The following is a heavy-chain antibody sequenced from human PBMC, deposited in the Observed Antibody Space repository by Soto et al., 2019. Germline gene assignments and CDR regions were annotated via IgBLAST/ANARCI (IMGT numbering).Heavy chain of an antibody. CDR1: GFTFSSYA. Sequence: PGGFLRLSCAASGFTFSSYAMSWVRQAPGKGLEWVSAISGSGGSTYYADSVKGRFTISRDNSKNTLYLQMNSLRAEDTAVYYCANDFQYYYDSSGYYPEGYYFDYWGQGTLVTVSS. V-gene: IGHV3-23*01. CDR3: ANDFQYYYDSSGYYPEGYYFDY. CDR2: ISGSGGST. J-gene: IGHJ4*02. D-gene: IGHD3-22*01.